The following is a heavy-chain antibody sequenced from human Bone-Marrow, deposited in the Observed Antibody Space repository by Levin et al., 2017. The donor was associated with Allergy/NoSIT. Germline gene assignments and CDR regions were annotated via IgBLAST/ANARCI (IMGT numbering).Heavy chain of an antibody. CDR1: GFTFSAFG. J-gene: IGHJ4*02. Sequence: LSLTCAASGFTFSAFGMHWVHQPPGRGLEWVAVISYDGGHKFYADSVKGRFTISRDNSKNTHYLQMNSLRAEDTAVYYCTRDRGEWGQFYFDYWGQGILVTVSS. CDR2: ISYDGGHK. V-gene: IGHV3-33*01. CDR3: TRDRGEWGQFYFDY. D-gene: IGHD1-26*01.